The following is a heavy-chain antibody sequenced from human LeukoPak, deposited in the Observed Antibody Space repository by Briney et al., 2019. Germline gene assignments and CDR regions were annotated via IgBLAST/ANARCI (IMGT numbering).Heavy chain of an antibody. CDR2: ISGSGGST. Sequence: GGSLRLSCAVSGFTFSNYAMSWVRQAPGKGLEWVSHISGSGGSTYYADSVKGRFTISRDNSKNTLYLQMNSLRAEDTAVYYCAKGTTVVTVYLDYWGQGILVTVSS. CDR1: GFTFSNYA. J-gene: IGHJ4*02. V-gene: IGHV3-23*01. D-gene: IGHD4-23*01. CDR3: AKGTTVVTVYLDY.